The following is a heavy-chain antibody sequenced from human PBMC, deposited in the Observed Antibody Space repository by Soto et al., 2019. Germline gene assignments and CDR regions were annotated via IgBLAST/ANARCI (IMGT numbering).Heavy chain of an antibody. Sequence: QITLKESGPPLVKPTQTLTLTCSFSVFSLSTSRVGVVWIRHPPAKTLEWLGLFYWDDDERSSPSLRSRLTVTKDTHKNQVVLSITNIYPVDTAPYYCALTRFVTHIYMYNYMDVWVKETTVYVS. CDR3: ALTRFVTHIYMYNYMDV. CDR2: FYWDDDE. J-gene: IGHJ6*03. V-gene: IGHV2-5*02. D-gene: IGHD3-10*02. CDR1: VFSLSTSRVG.